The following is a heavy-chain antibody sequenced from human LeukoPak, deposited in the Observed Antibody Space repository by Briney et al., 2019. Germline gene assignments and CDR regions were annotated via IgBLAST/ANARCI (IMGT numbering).Heavy chain of an antibody. CDR1: GYTFTGYY. CDR3: AREMATVFGY. D-gene: IGHD5-12*01. V-gene: IGHV1-2*02. CDR2: INPNSGGT. Sequence: ASVKVSCKASGYTFTGYYMHWVRRAPGQGLEWMGWINPNSGGTNYAQKFQGRVTMTRDTSISTAYMELSRLRSDDTAVYYCAREMATVFGYWGQGTLVTVSS. J-gene: IGHJ4*02.